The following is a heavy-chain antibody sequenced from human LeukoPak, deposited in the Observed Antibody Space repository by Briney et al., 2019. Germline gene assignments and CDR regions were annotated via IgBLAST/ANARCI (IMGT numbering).Heavy chain of an antibody. V-gene: IGHV3-30*04. CDR3: ARVPRSNWNEY. CDR1: GFPFSSYV. D-gene: IGHD1-1*01. CDR2: ISYDGSNE. J-gene: IGHJ4*02. Sequence: GGSLRLSCVVSGFPFSSYVMHWVRQAPGKGLEWVAIISYDGSNEYYGDSVKGRFTISRDNAKNSLYLQMNSLRAEDTAVYYCARVPRSNWNEYWGQGTLVTVSS.